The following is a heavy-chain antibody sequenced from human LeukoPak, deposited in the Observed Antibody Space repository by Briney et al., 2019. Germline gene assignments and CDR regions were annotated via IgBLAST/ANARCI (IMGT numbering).Heavy chain of an antibody. V-gene: IGHV4-39*07. J-gene: IGHJ4*02. CDR2: ISYSGST. CDR1: GGSISSSTYH. CDR3: VRDPGDY. Sequence: SETLSLTCTVSGGSISSSTYHWGWIRQPPGKGLEWIGIISYSGSTHYNPSLKSRVTLSLDTSKNQFSLKLTSVTAADTAVYYCVRDPGDYWGQGTLVTVSS.